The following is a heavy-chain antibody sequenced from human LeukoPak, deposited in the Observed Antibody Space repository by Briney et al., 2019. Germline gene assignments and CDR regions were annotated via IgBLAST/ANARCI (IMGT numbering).Heavy chain of an antibody. V-gene: IGHV4-31*03. Sequence: PSQTLSLTCTVSGGSISSGGYYWSWIRQHPGKGLEWIGYIYYSGSTYYNPSLKSRVTISVDTSKNQFSLKLSSVTAADTAVYYCASGSERQWLVRTTGFDYWGQGTLVTVSS. CDR1: GGSISSGGYY. D-gene: IGHD6-19*01. CDR2: IYYSGST. J-gene: IGHJ4*02. CDR3: ASGSERQWLVRTTGFDY.